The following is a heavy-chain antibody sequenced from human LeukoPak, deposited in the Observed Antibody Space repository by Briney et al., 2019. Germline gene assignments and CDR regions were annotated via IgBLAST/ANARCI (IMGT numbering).Heavy chain of an antibody. V-gene: IGHV4-4*02. D-gene: IGHD3-10*01. Sequence: SGTLSLTCAVSGGSISSSNWWSWVRQPPGKGLGWIGEIYHSGSTNYNPSLKSRVTISVDKSKNQFSLKLSSVTAADTAVYYCARRRLLWFGELSGGMDVWGKGTTVTVSS. CDR3: ARRRLLWFGELSGGMDV. CDR1: GGSISSSNW. J-gene: IGHJ6*04. CDR2: IYHSGST.